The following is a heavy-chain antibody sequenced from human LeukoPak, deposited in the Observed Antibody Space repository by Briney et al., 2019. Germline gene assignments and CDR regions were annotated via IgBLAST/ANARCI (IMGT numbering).Heavy chain of an antibody. D-gene: IGHD4-11*01. CDR2: IWFDGTNK. V-gene: IGHV3-33*01. Sequence: PGGSLRLSCAASGFTFSSYGMHWVRQAPGKGLEWVAVIWFDGTNKYYADSVKGRFTNSRDNSRNTLYLQMNSLRAEDTAVYYCARDYTVTSYYLDFWGQGTPVTVSS. CDR1: GFTFSSYG. CDR3: ARDYTVTSYYLDF. J-gene: IGHJ4*02.